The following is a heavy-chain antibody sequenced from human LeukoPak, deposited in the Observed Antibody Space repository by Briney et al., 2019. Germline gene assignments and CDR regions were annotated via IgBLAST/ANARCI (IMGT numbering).Heavy chain of an antibody. V-gene: IGHV3-23*01. J-gene: IGHJ2*01. CDR2: ISGSGGST. D-gene: IGHD3-10*01. CDR1: GFTFSSYA. CDR3: AKGPPDYGSGSYYPTNWYL. Sequence: PGGSLRLSCAASGFTFSSYAMSWVRQAPGKGLEWVSAISGSGGSTYYADSVKGRFTISRDNSKNTLYLQMNSLRVEDTAVYYCAKGPPDYGSGSYYPTNWYLWGRGTLVTVSS.